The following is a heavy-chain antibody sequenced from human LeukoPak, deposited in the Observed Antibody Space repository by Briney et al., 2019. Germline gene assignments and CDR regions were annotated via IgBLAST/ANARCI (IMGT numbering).Heavy chain of an antibody. CDR2: VFNGGST. CDR1: GGSINSHY. CDR3: ASRPASTTWYGVCDY. V-gene: IGHV4-59*11. D-gene: IGHD6-13*01. Sequence: SETLSLTCSVSGGSINSHYWSWIRQSPGKGLEWVGYVFNGGSTNYNPSLKSRVTMSLDTSRTQFSLRLSSVTAADTAIYYCASRPASTTWYGVCDYWSQGTLVTVSS. J-gene: IGHJ4*02.